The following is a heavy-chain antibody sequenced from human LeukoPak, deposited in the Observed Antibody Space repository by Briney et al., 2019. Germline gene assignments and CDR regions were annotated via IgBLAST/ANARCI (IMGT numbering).Heavy chain of an antibody. Sequence: AETLSLTCAVYGGSFRGYYWSWIRQPPGKGLEWIGEIHYTGATNYKPSLKSRVSISGDPSKNQVSLRVSSVTAADTAVYYCARRGWAAARWGQGTLVTVSS. D-gene: IGHD6-25*01. CDR3: ARRGWAAAR. V-gene: IGHV4-34*01. CDR1: GGSFRGYY. CDR2: IHYTGAT. J-gene: IGHJ4*02.